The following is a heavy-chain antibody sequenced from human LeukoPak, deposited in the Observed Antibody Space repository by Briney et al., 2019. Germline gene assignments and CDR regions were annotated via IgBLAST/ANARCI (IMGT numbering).Heavy chain of an antibody. CDR1: GFTFSNAR. J-gene: IGHJ4*02. CDR3: ARDPTLAAPDY. D-gene: IGHD6-6*01. Sequence: GSLRLSCAASGFTFSNARMSWIRQPPGKGLEWVGYIYYSSSTNYNPSLKSRVTISVETSKHQFSLKLSSVTAADTAVYYCARDPTLAAPDYWGQGTLVTVSS. CDR2: IYYSSST. V-gene: IGHV4-59*01.